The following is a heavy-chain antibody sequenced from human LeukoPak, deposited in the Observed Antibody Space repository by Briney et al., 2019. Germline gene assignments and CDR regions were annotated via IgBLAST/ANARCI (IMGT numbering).Heavy chain of an antibody. Sequence: ASVKVSCKVSGYTLTELSMHWVRQAPGKGLEWMRGFDPEDGETIYAQKFQGRVTMTEDTSTDTAYMELSSLRSEDTAVYYCATSSYGDYDAFDIWGQGTMVTVSS. D-gene: IGHD4-17*01. CDR2: FDPEDGET. CDR1: GYTLTELS. J-gene: IGHJ3*02. CDR3: ATSSYGDYDAFDI. V-gene: IGHV1-24*01.